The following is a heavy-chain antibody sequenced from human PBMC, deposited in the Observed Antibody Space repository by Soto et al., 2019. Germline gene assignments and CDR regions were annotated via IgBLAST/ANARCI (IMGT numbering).Heavy chain of an antibody. CDR3: TTSPHRDSERVFV. CDR2: IKQDGTEK. D-gene: IGHD1-26*01. Sequence: EVQLVESGGGLVQPGGSLRLSCAASGFTFSTYWMSWVRRTPGKGLEWVANIKQDGTEKYYVDSVRGQLTVSRDNAKSSLYLQMNSLRVEDTAVYYCTTSPHRDSERVFVWGQGTTVTVSS. J-gene: IGHJ6*02. V-gene: IGHV3-7*01. CDR1: GFTFSTYW.